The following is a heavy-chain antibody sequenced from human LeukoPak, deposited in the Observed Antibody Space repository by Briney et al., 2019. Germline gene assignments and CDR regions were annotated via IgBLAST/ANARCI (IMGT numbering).Heavy chain of an antibody. Sequence: GGSLRLSCAASEFSVGSNYMTWVRQAPGKGLEWVSLIYSGGSTYYADSVKGRFTISRDNSKNTLYLQMNSLRAEDTAVYYCARDNSVEDTAWWFDPWGQGTLVTVSS. CDR3: ARDNSVEDTAWWFDP. V-gene: IGHV3-66*01. J-gene: IGHJ5*02. CDR2: IYSGGST. D-gene: IGHD4-23*01. CDR1: EFSVGSNY.